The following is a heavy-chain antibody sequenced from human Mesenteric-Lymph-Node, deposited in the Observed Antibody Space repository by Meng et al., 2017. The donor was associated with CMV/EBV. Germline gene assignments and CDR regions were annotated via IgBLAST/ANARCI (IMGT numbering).Heavy chain of an antibody. CDR1: GFRFSTYW. J-gene: IGHJ4*02. V-gene: IGHV4-34*01. CDR2: INHSGST. Sequence: ESLKISCAASGFRFSTYWMSWVRQAPGKGLEWIGEINHSGSTNYNPSLKSRVTISVDTSKNQFSLKLSSVTAADTAVYYCARGLGQWGDYWGQGTLVTVSS. D-gene: IGHD6-19*01. CDR3: ARGLGQWGDY.